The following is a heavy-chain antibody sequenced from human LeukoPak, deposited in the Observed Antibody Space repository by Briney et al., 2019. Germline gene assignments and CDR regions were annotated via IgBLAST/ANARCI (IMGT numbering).Heavy chain of an antibody. D-gene: IGHD3-10*01. CDR1: GFTFGSYW. Sequence: GGSLRLSCAASGFTFGSYWMSWVRQAPGKGLEWVANIKQDGSEKYYVDSVKGRFTISRDNAKNSLYLQMNSLRAEDTAVYYCARGDPGQRKYYSNWFDPWGQGTLVTVSS. V-gene: IGHV3-7*03. CDR3: ARGDPGQRKYYSNWFDP. CDR2: IKQDGSEK. J-gene: IGHJ5*02.